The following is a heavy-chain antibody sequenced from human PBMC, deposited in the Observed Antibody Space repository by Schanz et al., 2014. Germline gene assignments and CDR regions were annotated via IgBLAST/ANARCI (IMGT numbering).Heavy chain of an antibody. V-gene: IGHV1-46*03. Sequence: SGTEVRRPGASVKLSCKTSGYSFTNYYIHWVRQAPGQGFEWMGLINPSGGSTRFAQKCQGRVTRTRETSTSTVYMDRRRLRAEDMDYYYCARDRRRRSGHYIGGKGTLV. CDR1: GYSFTNYY. CDR3: ARDRRRRSGHYI. CDR2: INPSGGST. D-gene: IGHD1-26*01. J-gene: IGHJ3*02.